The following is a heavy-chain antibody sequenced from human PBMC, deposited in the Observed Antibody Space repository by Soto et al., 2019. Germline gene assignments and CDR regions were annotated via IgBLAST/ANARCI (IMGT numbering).Heavy chain of an antibody. Sequence: GESLKISCKGSGYSFTSYWISWVRQMPGKGLEWMGRIDPSDSYTNYSPSFQSHVTISADKSISTAYLQWSSLKASDTAMYYCARPRGGDGPPYGMDVWGQGTTVTVSS. CDR2: IDPSDSYT. J-gene: IGHJ6*02. D-gene: IGHD2-21*02. CDR1: GYSFTSYW. V-gene: IGHV5-10-1*01. CDR3: ARPRGGDGPPYGMDV.